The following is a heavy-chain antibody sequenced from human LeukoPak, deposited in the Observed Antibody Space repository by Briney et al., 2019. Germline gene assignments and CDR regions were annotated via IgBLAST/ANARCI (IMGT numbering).Heavy chain of an antibody. CDR1: GFSLSTSGVG. Sequence: ESGPTLVNPTQTLTLTCTFSGFSLSTSGVGVGWIRQPPGKALEWLALIYWDDDKRYSPSLKSRLTITKDTSKNQVVLTMTNMDPVDTATYYCAHRGVLRFLGWDAFDIWGQGSMVTVSS. CDR2: IYWDDDK. J-gene: IGHJ3*02. D-gene: IGHD3-3*01. V-gene: IGHV2-5*02. CDR3: AHRGVLRFLGWDAFDI.